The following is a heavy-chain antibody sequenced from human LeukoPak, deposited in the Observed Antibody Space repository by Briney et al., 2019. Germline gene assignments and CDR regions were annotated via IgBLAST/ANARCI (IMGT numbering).Heavy chain of an antibody. CDR3: ARVHSGYDV. J-gene: IGHJ4*02. D-gene: IGHD5-12*01. V-gene: IGHV4-39*01. CDR2: IYYSGST. CDR1: GGSISSSSYY. Sequence: SETLSLTCTVSGGSISSSSYYWGWIRQPPGKGLEWIGSIYYSGSTYYNPSLKSRVTISVDTSKNQFSLKLSSVTAADTAVYYCARVHSGYDVWGQGTLVTVSS.